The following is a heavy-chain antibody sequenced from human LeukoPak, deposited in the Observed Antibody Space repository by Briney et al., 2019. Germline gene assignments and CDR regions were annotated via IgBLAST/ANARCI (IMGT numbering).Heavy chain of an antibody. Sequence: GGSLRLSCAASGFTFSSYWMHWVRQAPGKGLVWVSRINSDGSSTNYADSVKGRFTISRDNAKNTLYLHMNSLRAEDTAVYYCARAGYCSGGSCYSSGGYFDYWGQGTLVTVSS. V-gene: IGHV3-74*01. J-gene: IGHJ4*02. D-gene: IGHD2-15*01. CDR1: GFTFSSYW. CDR3: ARAGYCSGGSCYSSGGYFDY. CDR2: INSDGSST.